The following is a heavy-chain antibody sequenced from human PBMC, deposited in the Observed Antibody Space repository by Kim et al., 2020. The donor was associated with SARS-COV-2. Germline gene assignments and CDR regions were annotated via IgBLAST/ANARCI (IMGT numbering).Heavy chain of an antibody. V-gene: IGHV5-51*01. J-gene: IGHJ4*02. Sequence: RPSVTGQVTISADKSISTAYLQWSSLKASDTAMYYCARQPYSSGWYKDYWGQGTLVTVSS. D-gene: IGHD6-19*01. CDR3: ARQPYSSGWYKDY.